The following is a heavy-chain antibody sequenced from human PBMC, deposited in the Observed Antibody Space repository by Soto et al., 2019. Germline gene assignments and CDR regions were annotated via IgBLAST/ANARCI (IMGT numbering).Heavy chain of an antibody. Sequence: GGSLRLSCAASGFTFSAYSMNWARQAPGKGLEWISYITASSGTIFYADSVKGRFTISRDNAKNSLYLQMNSLRDEDTAVYYCARDNGMAGSFDPWGQGXLVTVYS. J-gene: IGHJ5*02. CDR3: ARDNGMAGSFDP. V-gene: IGHV3-48*02. CDR1: GFTFSAYS. CDR2: ITASSGTI. D-gene: IGHD2-8*01.